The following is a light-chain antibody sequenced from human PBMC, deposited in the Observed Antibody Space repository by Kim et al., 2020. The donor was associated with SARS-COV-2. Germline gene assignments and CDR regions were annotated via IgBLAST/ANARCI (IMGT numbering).Light chain of an antibody. V-gene: IGLV2-14*03. Sequence: GQSLTMTCSGTSSGLGGDNEVSWYQKHPDKAPTLMICDVSNRPSGVGNRLAGAKAGNTASLTISGLQAEDEADYYCSSYTSSSTRVFGGGTQLTVL. CDR1: SSGLGGDNE. CDR2: DVS. CDR3: SSYTSSSTRV. J-gene: IGLJ2*01.